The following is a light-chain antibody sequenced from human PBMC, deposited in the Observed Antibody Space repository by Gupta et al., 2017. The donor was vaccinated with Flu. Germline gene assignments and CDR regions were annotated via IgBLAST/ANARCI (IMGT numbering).Light chain of an antibody. CDR1: QSVSSY. J-gene: IGKJ4*01. Sequence: SPATLSLSPGERATLSCRASQSVSSYLEWYQQKPGQAPRLLIYDASNSANGIPHRFSGSGSGTDFTLTSSRRETEDFAVYYEHQRSNLLTFGRGTKVEIK. CDR3: HQRSNLLT. CDR2: DAS. V-gene: IGKV3-11*01.